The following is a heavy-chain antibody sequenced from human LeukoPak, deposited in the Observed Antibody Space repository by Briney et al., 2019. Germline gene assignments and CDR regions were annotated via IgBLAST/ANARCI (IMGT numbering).Heavy chain of an antibody. D-gene: IGHD3-10*01. CDR3: ATSRGSRPDYFDY. CDR1: GFTFSSYE. V-gene: IGHV3-48*03. Sequence: PGGSPRLSCAASGFTFSSYEMNWVRQAPGKGLDWVSYISTSGSTIYYADSVKGRFTISRDNAKNSLYLQMNSLRAEDTAVYYCATSRGSRPDYFDYWGQGTLVTVSS. J-gene: IGHJ4*02. CDR2: ISTSGSTI.